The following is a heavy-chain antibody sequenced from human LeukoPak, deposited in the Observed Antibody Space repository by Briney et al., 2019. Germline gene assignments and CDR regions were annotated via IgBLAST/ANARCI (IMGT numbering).Heavy chain of an antibody. J-gene: IGHJ5*02. V-gene: IGHV4-30-4*01. Sequence: SETLSLTCTVSGGSISSGDYYWSWLRQPPGKGLEWIGYIYYSGSTYYNPSLKSRVTISVDTSKNQFSLKLSSVTAADTAVYYCASSPKSNNWFDPWGQGTLVTVSS. CDR2: IYYSGST. CDR1: GGSISSGDYY. CDR3: ASSPKSNNWFDP.